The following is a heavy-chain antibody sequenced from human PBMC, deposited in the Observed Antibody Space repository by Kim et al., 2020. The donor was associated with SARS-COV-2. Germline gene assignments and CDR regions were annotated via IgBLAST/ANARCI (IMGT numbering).Heavy chain of an antibody. CDR1: GGSISSSSYY. Sequence: SETLSLTCTVSGGSISSSSYYWGWIRQPPGKGLEWIGSIYYSGSTYYNPSLKSRVTISVDTSKNQFSLKLSSVTAADTAVYYCARDGYNYYDSSGRINWFDPWGQGTLVTVSS. J-gene: IGHJ5*02. CDR2: IYYSGST. CDR3: ARDGYNYYDSSGRINWFDP. V-gene: IGHV4-39*07. D-gene: IGHD3-22*01.